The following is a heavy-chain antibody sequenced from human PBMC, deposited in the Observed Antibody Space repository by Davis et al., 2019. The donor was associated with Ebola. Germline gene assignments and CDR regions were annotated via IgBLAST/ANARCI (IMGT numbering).Heavy chain of an antibody. J-gene: IGHJ6*03. CDR1: GYSFTSHW. D-gene: IGHD3-10*01. CDR2: IYPGDSDT. V-gene: IGHV5-51*06. CDR3: ARCRSLGSYYYMDV. Sequence: GESLKISCKGSGYSFTSHWIAWVRQMPGKGLEWMGIIYPGDSDTKYSPSFQGQVTIAADKSINTAYLQWSSLKASDTAVYYCARCRSLGSYYYMDVWGNGTSVTVSS.